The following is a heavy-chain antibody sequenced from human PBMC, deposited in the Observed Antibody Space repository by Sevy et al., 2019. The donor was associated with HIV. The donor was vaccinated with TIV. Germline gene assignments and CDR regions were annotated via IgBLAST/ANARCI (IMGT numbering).Heavy chain of an antibody. CDR3: ARDSVLSPRVFDS. V-gene: IGHV4-59*01. D-gene: IGHD3-10*01. CDR1: GGSMRSYF. Sequence: SETLSLTCTVSGGSMRSYFWSWIRQPPGKGLEWIGYIYYTGTTNYNPSLKSRLTMSLDTSKNRFSLKLTAVTAADTAVYYCARDSVLSPRVFDSWGQGTLVTVSS. J-gene: IGHJ4*02. CDR2: IYYTGTT.